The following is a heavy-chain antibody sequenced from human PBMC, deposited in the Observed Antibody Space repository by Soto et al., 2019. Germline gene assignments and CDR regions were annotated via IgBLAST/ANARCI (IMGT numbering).Heavy chain of an antibody. D-gene: IGHD1-1*01. CDR3: ARVKRGTATTVVDAFDI. J-gene: IGHJ3*02. CDR1: GGSVNSGNYY. Sequence: QVQLQQWGAGLLKPSETLSLTCAVFGGSVNSGNYYWSWIRQPPGKGLEWIGEMSHSGGTHFNPSLKSRVTITVDTAKNQFSLKMSSVTAADTALNYWARVKRGTATTVVDAFDIWGPGTMVTVSS. CDR2: MSHSGGT. V-gene: IGHV4-34*01.